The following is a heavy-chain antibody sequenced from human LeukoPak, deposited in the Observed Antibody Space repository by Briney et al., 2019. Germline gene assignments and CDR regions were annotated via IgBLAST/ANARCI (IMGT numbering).Heavy chain of an antibody. CDR1: GFTFDNYP. V-gene: IGHV3-43*02. D-gene: IGHD6-19*01. Sequence: GVSLRLSCAAPGFTFDNYPIHCVRHAPGKGLEWFSLISGDGGSTFYADSVRGRFTISRDNTRKSLSVQMSSLRSEDTALYYCARESETSGWYDYWGQGTLVTVSS. CDR3: ARESETSGWYDY. CDR2: ISGDGGST. J-gene: IGHJ4*02.